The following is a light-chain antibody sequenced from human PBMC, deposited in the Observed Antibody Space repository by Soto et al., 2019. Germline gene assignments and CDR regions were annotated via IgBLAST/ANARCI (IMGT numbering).Light chain of an antibody. CDR2: DAI. CDR1: ESVSSN. J-gene: IGKJ1*01. V-gene: IGKV3-11*01. CDR3: QQRSNWPRT. Sequence: VMTQSPDTLSVPPGERGTLSCMASESVSSNVAWYQQKPGQAPRLIIYDAINRATGIPARFSGSGSGTDFTLTISSLEPEDVAVYYCQQRSNWPRTLGQGTKVDIK.